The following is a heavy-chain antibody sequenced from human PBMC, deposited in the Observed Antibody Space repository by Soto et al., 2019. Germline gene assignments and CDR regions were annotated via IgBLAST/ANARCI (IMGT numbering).Heavy chain of an antibody. D-gene: IGHD3-10*01. CDR1: GDSVSSNIAA. J-gene: IGHJ4*02. Sequence: PSQTLSLTCGISGDSVSSNIAAWSWIRQSPSRGLEWLGRTFYRSTWYYDYAIFVKSRISINPDTSKNQVSLQLNSVTPEDTAVYFCERLGWATVPARGQGTLVTVSS. CDR3: ERLGWATVPA. CDR2: TFYRSTWYY. V-gene: IGHV6-1*01.